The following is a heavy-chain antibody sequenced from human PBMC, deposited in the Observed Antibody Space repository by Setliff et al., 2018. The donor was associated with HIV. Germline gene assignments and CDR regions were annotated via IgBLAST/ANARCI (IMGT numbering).Heavy chain of an antibody. CDR2: INHSGNT. CDR1: GGSFSDFY. J-gene: IGHJ4*02. Sequence: PSETLSLTCTVSGGSFSDFYWSWIRQSPRKGLEWIADINHSGNTNYNPSLKSRVTISVDTSKNQFSLKMRSVTAADTAIYFCARGVRTGLQFLEWHYITYFDSWGQGTLVTVSS. V-gene: IGHV4-34*01. CDR3: ARGVRTGLQFLEWHYITYFDS. D-gene: IGHD3-3*01.